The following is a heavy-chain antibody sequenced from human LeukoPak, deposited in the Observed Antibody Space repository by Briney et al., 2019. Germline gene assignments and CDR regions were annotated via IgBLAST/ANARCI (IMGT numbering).Heavy chain of an antibody. Sequence: ASVKVSCKASGNTFTSYYMHWVRQAPGQGLEWMGIINPSGGRTNYAQKFQGRVTMTRDTSTSAVYMELSSLRSEDTAMYYCARDNTAGGPFDYWGQGTLVTVSP. CDR2: INPSGGRT. CDR3: ARDNTAGGPFDY. V-gene: IGHV1-46*01. D-gene: IGHD6-13*01. J-gene: IGHJ4*02. CDR1: GNTFTSYY.